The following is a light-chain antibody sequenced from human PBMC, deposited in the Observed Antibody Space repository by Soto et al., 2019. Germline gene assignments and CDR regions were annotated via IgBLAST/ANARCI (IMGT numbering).Light chain of an antibody. CDR2: KAS. V-gene: IGKV1-5*03. J-gene: IGKJ1*01. CDR1: QSISSW. CDR3: QQYNSYSWT. Sequence: IQMNHSPSTLSASVGDRVTITCRASQSISSWLAWYQQKPGKAPKLLIYKASSLESGVPSRFSGSGSGTEFTLTISSLQPDDFATYYCQQYNSYSWTFCQGT.